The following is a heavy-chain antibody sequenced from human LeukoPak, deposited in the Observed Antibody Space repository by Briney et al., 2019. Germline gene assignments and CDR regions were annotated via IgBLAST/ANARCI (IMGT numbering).Heavy chain of an antibody. J-gene: IGHJ4*02. CDR2: ISYSGST. Sequence: SETLSLTCTVSGGSISSYYWSWIRQPPRKGLEWIGYISYSGSTNYNPSLKSRVAISIDTSMNQFSLKLSSVTAADTAVYYCARYYDSRGYYYGPLDYWGQGTLVTVSS. D-gene: IGHD3-22*01. V-gene: IGHV4-59*08. CDR3: ARYYDSRGYYYGPLDY. CDR1: GGSISSYY.